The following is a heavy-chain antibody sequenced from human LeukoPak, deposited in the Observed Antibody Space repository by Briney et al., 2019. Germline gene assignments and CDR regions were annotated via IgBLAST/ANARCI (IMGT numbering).Heavy chain of an antibody. CDR2: IYYSGST. J-gene: IGHJ3*02. CDR3: ARLFLFGYSSRPGVGPDAFDI. CDR1: GGSISSSSYN. Sequence: KPSESLSLTCTVSGGSISSSSYNWGRIRPPPGQGLEWIGSIYYSGSTYDNPSLKSRVTISVDTSKNQFPLKLSSVTAADTAVYYCARLFLFGYSSRPGVGPDAFDIWGQGTMVTVSS. D-gene: IGHD6-13*01. V-gene: IGHV4-39*01.